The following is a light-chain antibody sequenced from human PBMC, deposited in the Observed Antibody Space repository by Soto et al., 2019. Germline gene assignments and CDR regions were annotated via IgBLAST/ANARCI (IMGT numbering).Light chain of an antibody. V-gene: IGKV3-11*01. CDR2: QTS. CDR1: QYISTR. J-gene: IGKJ1*01. CDR3: HQRQSWPRT. Sequence: EIKMTQSPSTLSSYPGDRVTISCRASQYISTRLAWYQQRPGQAPRLLIYQTSIRAAGIPARFSASGTGTDFTLTISDVQPEDFAVYYCHQRQSWPRTFGQGTKVDIK.